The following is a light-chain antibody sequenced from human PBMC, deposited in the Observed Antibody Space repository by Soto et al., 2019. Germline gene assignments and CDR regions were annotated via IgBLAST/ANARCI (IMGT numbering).Light chain of an antibody. CDR2: EVS. V-gene: IGLV2-14*01. J-gene: IGLJ1*01. CDR1: ISDVGGYNY. CDR3: NSYTSRSTIDV. Sequence: QSALTQPASLSGSPGQSITISCTGTISDVGGYNYVSWYQQHPGKAPKLMIYEVSNRPSGVSNRFSGSKSGNTASLTISGLQAEDEADYYCNSYTSRSTIDVFGTGTKVNVL.